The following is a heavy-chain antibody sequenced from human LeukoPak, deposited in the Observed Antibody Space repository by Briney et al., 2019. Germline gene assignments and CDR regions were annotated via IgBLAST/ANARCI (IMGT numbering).Heavy chain of an antibody. CDR2: INPNSGGT. V-gene: IGHV1-2*02. J-gene: IGHJ4*02. D-gene: IGHD3-10*01. Sequence: ASVKVSCKASGYTFTGYYMHWVRQPPGQGLEWMGWINPNSGGTNYAQNFQGRVTMTRDTSISTAYMELSRLRSDDTAVYYCARDPYGSGNYYFDYWGQGTLVTVSS. CDR3: ARDPYGSGNYYFDY. CDR1: GYTFTGYY.